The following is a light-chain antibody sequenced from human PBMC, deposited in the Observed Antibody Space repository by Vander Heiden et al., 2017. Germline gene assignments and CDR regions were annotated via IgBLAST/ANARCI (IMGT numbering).Light chain of an antibody. J-gene: IGKJ4*01. CDR2: AAS. CDR1: QGISSY. Sequence: AIRLTQSPSSCSASTGDSVPMTCRSSQGISSYLSWYQQKPGKAPKLLIYAASTLQRGVPSRFSGSGSGTDFTLTISRLQSEDFATYYCQQYYRYPLTFGGGTKVEIK. V-gene: IGKV1-8*01. CDR3: QQYYRYPLT.